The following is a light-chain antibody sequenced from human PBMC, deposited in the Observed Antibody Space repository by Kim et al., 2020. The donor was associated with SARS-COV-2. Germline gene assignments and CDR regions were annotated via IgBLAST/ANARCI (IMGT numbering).Light chain of an antibody. CDR2: WAS. CDR3: QQYVDTPPG. V-gene: IGKV4-1*01. J-gene: IGKJ4*01. CDR1: QRVLNTSNNKNY. Sequence: ASINCKSSQRVLNTSNNKNYVAWYQQKPGQPPKLLIYWASIRESGVPDRFSGSGSSTDFTFSISSLQAEDVAVYYCQQYVDTPPGFGGGTKVEIK.